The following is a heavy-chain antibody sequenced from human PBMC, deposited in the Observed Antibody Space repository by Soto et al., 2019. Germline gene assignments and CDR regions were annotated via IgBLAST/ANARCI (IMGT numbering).Heavy chain of an antibody. CDR3: ARGTTVNYRFDY. V-gene: IGHV1-18*01. CDR2: ISASNANT. CDR1: GYTFTSYG. D-gene: IGHD4-17*01. Sequence: ASVKVSCKASGYTFTSYGISWVRQAPGQGLEWMGWISASNANTNYAQNFQGRVTMTTDTSTSTAYMELRSLRSEDTAVYYCARGTTVNYRFDYWGQGTLVTVSS. J-gene: IGHJ4*02.